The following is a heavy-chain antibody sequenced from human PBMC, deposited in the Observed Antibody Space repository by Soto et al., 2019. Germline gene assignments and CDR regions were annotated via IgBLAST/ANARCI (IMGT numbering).Heavy chain of an antibody. CDR3: AKAVPRSRTPFDY. J-gene: IGHJ4*02. V-gene: IGHV3-23*01. Sequence: PGGSLRLSCAASGFTFSSYAMSWVRQAPGKGLEWVSTLSASSTSTYYADSVKGRFTTSRDNSKNTLYLQMNSLRAEDTAVYYCAKAVPRSRTPFDYWGQGTLVTVSS. CDR1: GFTFSSYA. CDR2: LSASSTST.